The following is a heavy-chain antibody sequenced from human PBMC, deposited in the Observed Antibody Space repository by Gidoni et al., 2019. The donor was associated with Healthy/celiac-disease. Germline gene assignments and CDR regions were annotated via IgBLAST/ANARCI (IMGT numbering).Heavy chain of an antibody. CDR2: IYYIGST. V-gene: IGHV4-30-4*01. D-gene: IGHD3-22*01. CDR3: ARVDSSGFHQPISN. Sequence: QVQLQESGPGLVKPSQTLSLTCTVSGGSIRRGDYYWSWIRQPPGKGLEWSGYIYYIGSTYYNPSLKSRVTISVDTSKNQFSLKLSSVTAADTAVYYCARVDSSGFHQPISNWGQGTLVTVSS. J-gene: IGHJ4*02. CDR1: GGSIRRGDYY.